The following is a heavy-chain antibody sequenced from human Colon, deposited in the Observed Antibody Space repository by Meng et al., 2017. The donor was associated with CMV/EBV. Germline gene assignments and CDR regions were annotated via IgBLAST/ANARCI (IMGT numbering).Heavy chain of an antibody. D-gene: IGHD1-26*01. CDR3: ARGYSGSYYHY. CDR1: GFTFSSYA. Sequence: LCWAACGFTFSSYAMSWVRQAPGKGLGWVSAISGSGGSAYYADSVKGRFTISRDNSKNTLYLQMNSLRAEDTAVYYCARGYSGSYYHYWGQGTLVTVSS. V-gene: IGHV3-23*01. CDR2: ISGSGGSA. J-gene: IGHJ4*02.